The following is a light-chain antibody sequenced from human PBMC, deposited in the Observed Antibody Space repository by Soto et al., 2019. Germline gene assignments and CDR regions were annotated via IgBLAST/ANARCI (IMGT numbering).Light chain of an antibody. Sequence: EIVMTQSPATLSVSPGERATLSCNASQSINSNLAWYQKKPGQAPRLLIYGASTRATGIPARFRGSGSGTEFTLTISSLQSEDFAVYYCQQYNRWPLFGPGTKVDIK. V-gene: IGKV3-15*01. CDR2: GAS. CDR3: QQYNRWPL. J-gene: IGKJ3*01. CDR1: QSINSN.